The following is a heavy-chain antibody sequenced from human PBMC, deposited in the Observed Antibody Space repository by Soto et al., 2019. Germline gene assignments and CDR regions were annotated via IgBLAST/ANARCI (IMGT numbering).Heavy chain of an antibody. CDR3: ARDFGAGADYYGSRP. V-gene: IGHV4-31*03. J-gene: IGHJ5*02. CDR2: IYYSGST. Sequence: QVQLQESGPGLVKPSQTLSLTCTVSGGSVSDGGYYWSWIRQHPGKGLEWLGTIYYSGSTHYNPSFKSRLSISLDMSKNQFSLKLSSVPAADTATYYCARDFGAGADYYGSRPWGQGTLVTVSS. CDR1: GGSVSDGGYY. D-gene: IGHD3-10*01.